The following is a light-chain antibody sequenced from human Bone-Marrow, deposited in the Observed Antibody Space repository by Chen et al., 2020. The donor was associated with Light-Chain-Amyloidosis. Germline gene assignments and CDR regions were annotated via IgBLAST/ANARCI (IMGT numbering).Light chain of an antibody. J-gene: IGLJ2*01. CDR3: QAWDSSTVV. CDR1: KLGDKY. Sequence: SSELTQPPSVSVSPGQTANSTCSGDKLGDKYVCWYQQKPGQSPVVVLYQDTKRPSGIPERFSGSNSGSTATLTSSGTQTRDEADYYCQAWDSSTVVFGGGTRLTVL. CDR2: QDT. V-gene: IGLV3-1*01.